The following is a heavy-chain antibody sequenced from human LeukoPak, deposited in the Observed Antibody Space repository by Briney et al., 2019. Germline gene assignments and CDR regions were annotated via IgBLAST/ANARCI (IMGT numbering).Heavy chain of an antibody. Sequence: PGGSLRLSCAASGFTFSSYAMHWVRQAPGKGLEWVAVISYDGSNKYYADSVKGRFTISRDDFKNTLYLQMNSLRADDTAVYYCARDSGSTSPYWGQGTLVTVSS. CDR2: ISYDGSNK. V-gene: IGHV3-30-3*01. J-gene: IGHJ4*02. CDR1: GFTFSSYA. D-gene: IGHD2-2*01. CDR3: ARDSGSTSPY.